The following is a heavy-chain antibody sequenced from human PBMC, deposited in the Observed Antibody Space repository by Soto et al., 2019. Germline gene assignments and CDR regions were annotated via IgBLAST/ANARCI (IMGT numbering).Heavy chain of an antibody. V-gene: IGHV3-23*01. CDR3: AKDHDRGGFMDV. CDR2: LSGNGART. CDR1: GFTFSAYA. Sequence: PXGALRLSCAVSGFTFSAYAMSWVRQAPGKGLEWVSTLSGNGARTFYADSVKGRFTISRDNSKDRLYLQMNSLRTDDTALYYCAKDHDRGGFMDVWGQGTTVTVSS. J-gene: IGHJ6*02.